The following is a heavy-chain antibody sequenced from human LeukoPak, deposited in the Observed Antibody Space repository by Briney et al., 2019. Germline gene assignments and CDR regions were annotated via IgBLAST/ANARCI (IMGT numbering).Heavy chain of an antibody. Sequence: GASVKVSCKGSGYTFTNNDINWVRQATGQGIEWMGWVSPDSGDTGYAPNFRGRVTMTTDTSINTAYMELTSLTSEDTAIYYCTRGRAAGDGGQGTLVTVSS. CDR1: GYTFTNND. CDR3: TRGRAAGD. D-gene: IGHD2-21*02. J-gene: IGHJ4*02. V-gene: IGHV1-8*01. CDR2: VSPDSGDT.